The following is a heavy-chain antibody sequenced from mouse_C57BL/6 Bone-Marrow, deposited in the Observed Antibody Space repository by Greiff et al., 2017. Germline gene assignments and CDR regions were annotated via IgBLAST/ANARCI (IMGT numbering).Heavy chain of an antibody. J-gene: IGHJ3*01. V-gene: IGHV5-12*01. CDR1: GFTFSDYY. CDR2: ISNGGGST. CDR3: ARHLYCCGSSWFAY. D-gene: IGHD1-1*01. Sequence: EVQLVESGGGLVQPGGSLKLSCAASGFTFSDYYMYWVRQTPEKRLEWVAYISNGGGSTYYPDTVKGRFTISRDNAKNTLYLQMSRLKSEDTAMYYCARHLYCCGSSWFAYWGQGTLVTVAA.